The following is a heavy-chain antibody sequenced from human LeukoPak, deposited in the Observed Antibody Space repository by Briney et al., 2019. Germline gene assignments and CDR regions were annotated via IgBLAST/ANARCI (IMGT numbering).Heavy chain of an antibody. V-gene: IGHV1-69*04. Sequence: GASVRVSCKASGGTFSSYAISWVRQAPGQGLEWMGRIIPILGIANYAQKFQGRVTITADKSTSTAYMELSSLRPEDTAVYYCARTPIDLYYFDYWGQGTLVTVSS. CDR3: ARTPIDLYYFDY. CDR1: GGTFSSYA. CDR2: IIPILGIA. J-gene: IGHJ4*02.